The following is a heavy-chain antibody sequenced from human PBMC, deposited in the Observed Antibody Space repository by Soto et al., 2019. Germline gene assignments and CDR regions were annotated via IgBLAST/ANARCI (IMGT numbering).Heavy chain of an antibody. CDR2: ISAYNGNT. J-gene: IGHJ5*02. Sequence: GASVKVSCKASGYTFTSYGISWVRQAPGQGLEWMGWISAYNGNTNYAQKLQGRVTMTTDTSTSTAYMELRSLGSDDTAVYYCARDPRRVAARLLINWFDPWGQGTLVTVSS. CDR3: ARDPRRVAARLLINWFDP. V-gene: IGHV1-18*01. CDR1: GYTFTSYG. D-gene: IGHD6-6*01.